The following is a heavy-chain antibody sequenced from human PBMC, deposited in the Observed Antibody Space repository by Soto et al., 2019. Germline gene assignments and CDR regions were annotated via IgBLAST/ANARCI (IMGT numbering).Heavy chain of an antibody. J-gene: IGHJ1*01. V-gene: IGHV3-23*01. D-gene: IGHD6-19*01. CDR1: GFTFSSYS. Sequence: PWGSLRLSCAASGFTFSSYSMSWVRQAPGKGLEWVSAISGSGGSTYYADSVKGRFTTSRDNSKNTLYLQMNSLRAEDTAVYYCAKSPSSGFQHWGQGTLVTVSS. CDR2: ISGSGGST. CDR3: AKSPSSGFQH.